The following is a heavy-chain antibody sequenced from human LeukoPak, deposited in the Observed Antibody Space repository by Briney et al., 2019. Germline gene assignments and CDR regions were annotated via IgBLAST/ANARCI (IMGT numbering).Heavy chain of an antibody. D-gene: IGHD4-11*01. CDR3: AREGGMTTVIYFDS. V-gene: IGHV1-2*06. CDR2: INPNSGGT. J-gene: IGHJ4*02. Sequence: GASVKVSCKASEYTFTGYYMHWVRQAPGQGLEWMGQINPNSGGTDYAQKFQGRVTMTRDTSISTAYMELSRLKSGDTAVYYCAREGGMTTVIYFDSWGQGTLVTVSS. CDR1: EYTFTGYY.